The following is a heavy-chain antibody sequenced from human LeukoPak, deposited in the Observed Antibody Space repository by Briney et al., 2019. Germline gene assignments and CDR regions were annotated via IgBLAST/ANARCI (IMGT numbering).Heavy chain of an antibody. CDR2: INSDGSST. CDR1: GFTFSSYS. Sequence: GGSLRLSCAASGFTFSSYSMHWVRQAPGKGLVWVSRINSDGSSTSYADSVKGRFTISRDNAKNMLNLQMSSLRADDTAVYYCARDRSVLRYFDWLPPDAFDIWGQGTQVTVSS. CDR3: ARDRSVLRYFDWLPPDAFDI. J-gene: IGHJ3*02. V-gene: IGHV3-74*01. D-gene: IGHD3-9*01.